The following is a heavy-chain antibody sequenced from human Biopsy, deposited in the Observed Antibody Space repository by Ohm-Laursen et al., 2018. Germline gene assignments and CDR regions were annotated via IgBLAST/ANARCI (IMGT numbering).Heavy chain of an antibody. CDR1: GYTFTSYD. V-gene: IGHV1-8*01. D-gene: IGHD1-7*01. Sequence: SSVKVSCKASGYTFTSYDITWVRQASGQGPEWIGWLNPVSGNSNFGQKFRGRVTVTSDTSISTAYMELSGLTSDDTATYYCGRAVRNQLLTDPWGQGTLVTATS. CDR2: LNPVSGNS. J-gene: IGHJ5*02. CDR3: GRAVRNQLLTDP.